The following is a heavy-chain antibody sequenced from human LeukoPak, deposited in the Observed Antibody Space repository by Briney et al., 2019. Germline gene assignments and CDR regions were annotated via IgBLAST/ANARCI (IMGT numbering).Heavy chain of an antibody. CDR2: IYYSGST. D-gene: IGHD6-13*01. CDR3: AREAYSSSWYDRYFDY. J-gene: IGHJ4*02. CDR1: GGSIRNYY. V-gene: IGHV4-59*12. Sequence: SETLSLTCTVSGGSIRNYYWSWIRQPPGKGLEWIGYIYYSGSTNYNPSLKSRVTISVDTSKNQFSLKLSSVTAADTAVYYCAREAYSSSWYDRYFDYWGQGTLVTVSS.